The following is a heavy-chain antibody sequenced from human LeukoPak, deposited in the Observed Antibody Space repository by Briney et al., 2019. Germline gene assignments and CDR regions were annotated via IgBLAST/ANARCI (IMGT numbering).Heavy chain of an antibody. Sequence: PGGSLRLSCVGSGFTFSTYNMNWVRQAPGKGPEWVSYISSGSVTMYYADSVRGRFTISRDNAKNSLYLQMNSLRDEDTAFYYCARDQIGFDGAFDLWGQGTMVTVSS. V-gene: IGHV3-48*02. CDR1: GFTFSTYN. D-gene: IGHD3-9*01. CDR3: ARDQIGFDGAFDL. CDR2: ISSGSVTM. J-gene: IGHJ3*01.